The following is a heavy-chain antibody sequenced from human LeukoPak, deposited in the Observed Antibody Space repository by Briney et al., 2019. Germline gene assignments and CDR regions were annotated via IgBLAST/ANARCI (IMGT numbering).Heavy chain of an antibody. D-gene: IGHD2-2*01. Sequence: KSSETLSLTCAVYGGSFSGYYWSWIRQPPGKGLEWIGEINHSGSTNYNPSLKSRVTISVDTSKNQFSLKLSSVTAADTAVYYCARTDIVVVPAAKSFDYWGQGTLVTVSS. CDR2: INHSGST. CDR1: GGSFSGYY. V-gene: IGHV4-34*01. J-gene: IGHJ4*02. CDR3: ARTDIVVVPAAKSFDY.